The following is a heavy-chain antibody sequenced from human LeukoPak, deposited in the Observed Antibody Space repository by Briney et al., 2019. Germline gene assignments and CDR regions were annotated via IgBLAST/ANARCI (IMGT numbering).Heavy chain of an antibody. CDR1: GGSISSSSYY. D-gene: IGHD2-15*01. CDR3: ARQEDIKYCSGGNCYSPGYWYFDL. CDR2: FYYSGGT. J-gene: IGHJ2*01. Sequence: ESSETLSLTCTVSGGSISSSSYYWGWIRQPPGKGLEWIGSFYYSGGTYYNPSFKSRLTISVDTSKNHFSLKLSSVTAADTAVYYCARQEDIKYCSGGNCYSPGYWYFDLWGRGTLVTVSS. V-gene: IGHV4-39*01.